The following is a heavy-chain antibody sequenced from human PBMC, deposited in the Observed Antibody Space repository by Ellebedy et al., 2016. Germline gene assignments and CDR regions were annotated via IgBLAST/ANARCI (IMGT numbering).Heavy chain of an antibody. J-gene: IGHJ6*02. Sequence: ASVKVSCKASGYTFTGYYMHWVRQAPGQGLEWMGIINPSGGSTSYAQKFQGRVTMTRDTSTSTVYMELSRLRSDDTAVYYCARAGDYYYYYYGMDVWGQGTTVTVSS. CDR1: GYTFTGYY. CDR2: INPSGGST. V-gene: IGHV1-46*01. CDR3: ARAGDYYYYYYGMDV. D-gene: IGHD4-17*01.